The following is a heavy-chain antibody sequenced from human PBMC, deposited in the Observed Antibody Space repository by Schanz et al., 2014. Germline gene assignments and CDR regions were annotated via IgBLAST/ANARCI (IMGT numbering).Heavy chain of an antibody. CDR2: ISYSGST. J-gene: IGHJ3*02. D-gene: IGHD4-17*01. CDR1: GGSVSSGGDY. Sequence: QVQLQESGPGLLKPSETLSLTCTVSGGSVSSGGDYWSWIRQHPGKGLEWIGFISYSGSTYYNPSLKRRVTISVDTSKNQFSLNLSSATAADTSVYYCARDRGHGDLPGDIWGQGTMVTVSS. V-gene: IGHV4-31*03. CDR3: ARDRGHGDLPGDI.